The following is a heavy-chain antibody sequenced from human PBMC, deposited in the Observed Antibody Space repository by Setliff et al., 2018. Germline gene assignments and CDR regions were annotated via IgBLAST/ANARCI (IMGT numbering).Heavy chain of an antibody. Sequence: ASVKVSCKSFGYTFSAYGVSWVRQAPGQGLEWMGWVNPDNGDTKNAQKFQGRVALTTDTSTSTAYMEMRSLTSDDTAVYYCARVTGVTTFGVIMKDFEFWGQGTLVTVSS. J-gene: IGHJ4*02. CDR2: VNPDNGDT. CDR1: GYTFSAYG. D-gene: IGHD3-3*01. CDR3: ARVTGVTTFGVIMKDFEF. V-gene: IGHV1-18*01.